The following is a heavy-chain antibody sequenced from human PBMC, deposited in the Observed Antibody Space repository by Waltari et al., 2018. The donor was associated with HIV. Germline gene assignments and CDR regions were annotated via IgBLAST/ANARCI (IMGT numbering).Heavy chain of an antibody. CDR2: LYPDDTT. Sequence: EVLLAESGGGLIQPGGSLGLSCTASNFSISGRHVTWIRQAPGGALVCVAALYPDDTTHYADSVSGRFTISRAQSRTKVFLLMNSLFVDDTATYFCATGVRYYGPWGQGTRVTVSS. CDR3: ATGVRYYGP. CDR1: NFSISGRH. D-gene: IGHD3-22*01. V-gene: IGHV3-53*01. J-gene: IGHJ5*02.